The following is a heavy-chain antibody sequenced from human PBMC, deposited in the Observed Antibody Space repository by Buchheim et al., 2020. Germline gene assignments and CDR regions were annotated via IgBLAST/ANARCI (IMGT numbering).Heavy chain of an antibody. CDR3: AKDQRWGMDV. CDR2: LRYVGSCK. V-gene: IGHV3-30*02. J-gene: IGHJ6*02. CDR1: GFTFSNYG. Sequence: QVQLVESGGGVVQPGKSLRLSCAASGFTFSNYGIHWVGQAPGKGLAWVSFLRYVGSCKYYADSVKGRFTISRDDSQNTLSLQMSILRSEDTAVYYCAKDQRWGMDVWGQGTT. D-gene: IGHD4-23*01.